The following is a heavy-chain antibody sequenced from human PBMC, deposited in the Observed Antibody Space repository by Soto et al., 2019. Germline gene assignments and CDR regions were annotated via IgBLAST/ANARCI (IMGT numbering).Heavy chain of an antibody. J-gene: IGHJ6*02. CDR1: GGSINNYY. D-gene: IGHD2-8*01. V-gene: IGHV4-59*01. CDR2: IFYRGDT. Sequence: SETLSLTCTVSGGSINNYYWSWIRQSPGKGLEWIGYIFYRGDTNYNPSLKSRVTISVDTSKNQFSLKLSSVTAADTAVYYCARDIMGTNYYYYGMDVWGQGTTVTVSS. CDR3: ARDIMGTNYYYYGMDV.